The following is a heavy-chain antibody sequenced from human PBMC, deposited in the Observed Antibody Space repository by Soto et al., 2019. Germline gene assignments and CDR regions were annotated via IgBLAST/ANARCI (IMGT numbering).Heavy chain of an antibody. V-gene: IGHV4-59*08. CDR2: IQYSGYS. CDR3: ARHGFGSLHGLVDV. CDR1: GGSITNYY. J-gene: IGHJ6*02. D-gene: IGHD1-26*01. Sequence: QVQLQESRPGLVKPSETLSLTCTVSGGSITNYYCSWFRQPPGKGLEWIGYIQYSGYSAYNLSLKRRVTMSMDTSKTQFSLMLESVTAIDTAVYSCARHGFGSLHGLVDVWGQGTTVIVSS.